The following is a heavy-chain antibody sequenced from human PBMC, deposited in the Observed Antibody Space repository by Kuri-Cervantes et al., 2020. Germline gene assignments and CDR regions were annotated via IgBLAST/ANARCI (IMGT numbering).Heavy chain of an antibody. CDR3: ARYGGTGLKSVDAFDI. J-gene: IGHJ3*02. Sequence: ASVKVSCKASGYTFTGYYAHWVRQAPGQGLEWMGWINPNSGDTNYVQKFQGRVTMTRDTSISTAYMELSRLRSDDTAVYYCARYGGTGLKSVDAFDIWGQGTMVTVSS. V-gene: IGHV1-2*02. CDR2: INPNSGDT. D-gene: IGHD2-15*01. CDR1: GYTFTGYY.